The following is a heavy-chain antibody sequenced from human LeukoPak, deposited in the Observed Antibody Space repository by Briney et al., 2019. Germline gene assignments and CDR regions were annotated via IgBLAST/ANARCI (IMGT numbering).Heavy chain of an antibody. V-gene: IGHV4-39*07. J-gene: IGHJ4*02. D-gene: IGHD5-18*01. Sequence: SQTLSLTCTVSGGSISSGDYYWSWIRQPPGKGLEWIGSIYHSGSTYYNPSLKSRVTISVDTSKNQFSLKLSSVTAADTAVYYCARGGGYSYDFDYWGQGTLVTVSS. CDR2: IYHSGST. CDR1: GGSISSGDYY. CDR3: ARGGGYSYDFDY.